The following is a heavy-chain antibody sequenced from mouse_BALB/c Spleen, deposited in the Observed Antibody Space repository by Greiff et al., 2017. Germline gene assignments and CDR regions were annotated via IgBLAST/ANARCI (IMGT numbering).Heavy chain of an antibody. J-gene: IGHJ2*01. CDR3: ARADGYGDS. D-gene: IGHD1-2*01. V-gene: IGHV1-80*01. Sequence: VQLQESGAELVRPGSSVKISCTASGYEFSSYWMNWVKQRPGQGLEWIGQIYPGDGDTNYNGKFKGKATLTADKSSSTSYMHLSSLTSEDTAVYFCARADGYGDSWGQGTTLTVSS. CDR2: IYPGDGDT. CDR1: GYEFSSYW.